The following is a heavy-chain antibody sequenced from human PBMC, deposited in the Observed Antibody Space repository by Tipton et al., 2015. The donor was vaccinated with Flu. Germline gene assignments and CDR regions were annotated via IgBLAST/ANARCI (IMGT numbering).Heavy chain of an antibody. CDR1: GYSISRGYY. J-gene: IGHJ5*02. CDR3: AREGDDYSRGWYAS. D-gene: IGHD6-19*01. Sequence: TLSLTCAVSGYSISRGYYWGWIRQPAGKGLEWVGHFYNNGSTRYNPSLKNRCTMSADTSRSQFSLKVTSVTAADTAVYFCAREGDDYSRGWYASWGQGILVTVSS. V-gene: IGHV4-4*07. CDR2: FYNNGST.